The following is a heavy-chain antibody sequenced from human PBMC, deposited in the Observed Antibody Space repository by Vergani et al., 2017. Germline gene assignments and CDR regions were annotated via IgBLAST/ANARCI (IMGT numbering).Heavy chain of an antibody. CDR2: ISYDGSNK. CDR3: ARVSSGLSIAALDDAFDI. J-gene: IGHJ3*02. V-gene: IGHV3-30*01. Sequence: QVQLVEYGGGVVQPGRSLRLSCAASGFTFSSYAMHWVRQAPGKGLEWVAVISYDGSNKYYADSVKGRFTISRDNSKNTLYLQMNSLRAEDTAVYYCARVSSGLSIAALDDAFDIWGQGTMVTVSS. CDR1: GFTFSSYA. D-gene: IGHD6-6*01.